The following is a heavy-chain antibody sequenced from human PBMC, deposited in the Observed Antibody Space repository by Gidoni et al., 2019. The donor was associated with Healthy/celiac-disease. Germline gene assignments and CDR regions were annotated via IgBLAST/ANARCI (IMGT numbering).Heavy chain of an antibody. D-gene: IGHD1-1*01. J-gene: IGHJ5*02. V-gene: IGHV3-30*18. CDR2: ISDDGSNK. CDR1: GFTLSSYG. CDR3: AKDKSGTFDP. Sequence: QVQLVESGGGVVKPGRSMRLSCAASGFTLSSYGRHWVRQSPGKGLEWVAVISDDGSNKYYEDSVKCRFTISRDNSKNTLYLQMNSLRAEDTAVYYCAKDKSGTFDPWGQGTLVTVSS.